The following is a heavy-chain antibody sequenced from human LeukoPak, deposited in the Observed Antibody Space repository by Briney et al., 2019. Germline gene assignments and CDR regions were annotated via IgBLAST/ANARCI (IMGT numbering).Heavy chain of an antibody. J-gene: IGHJ4*02. D-gene: IGHD4-23*01. CDR2: ISSSSSTI. CDR3: ARETGGNSDY. Sequence: GGSLRLSCAASGFTFSSYSMNWVRQAPGKGLEWVSYISSSSSTIYYADSVKGRFTISRDNAKNSLYLQMNSLRAEDTAVYYYARETGGNSDYWGQGTLVTVSS. V-gene: IGHV3-48*01. CDR1: GFTFSSYS.